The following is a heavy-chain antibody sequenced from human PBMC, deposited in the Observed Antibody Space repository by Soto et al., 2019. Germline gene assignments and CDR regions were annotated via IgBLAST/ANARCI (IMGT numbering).Heavy chain of an antibody. J-gene: IGHJ4*02. CDR3: ARPRYSPNIEDSSGWYPPYFDY. V-gene: IGHV5-10-1*01. CDR2: IDPSDSYT. CDR1: GYSFTSYW. Sequence: GESLKISCKGSGYSFTSYWISWVRQMPGKGLEWMGRIDPSDSYTNYSPSFQGHVTISADKSISTAYLQWSSLKASDTAMYYCARPRYSPNIEDSSGWYPPYFDYWGQGTLVTVSS. D-gene: IGHD6-19*01.